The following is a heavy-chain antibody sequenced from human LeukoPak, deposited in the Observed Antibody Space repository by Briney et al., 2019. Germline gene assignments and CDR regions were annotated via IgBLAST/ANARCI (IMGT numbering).Heavy chain of an antibody. V-gene: IGHV4-39*07. CDR3: ARGQWFGEGSFYYFDL. CDR2: IYYSGST. D-gene: IGHD3-10*01. CDR1: GGSISSSSYY. Sequence: SETLSLTRTVSGGSISSSSYYWGWIRQPPGKGLEWIGSIYYSGSTYYNPSLKSRVTISVDTSKNQFSLKLSSVTAADTAVYYCARGQWFGEGSFYYFDLWGQGTLVTVSS. J-gene: IGHJ4*02.